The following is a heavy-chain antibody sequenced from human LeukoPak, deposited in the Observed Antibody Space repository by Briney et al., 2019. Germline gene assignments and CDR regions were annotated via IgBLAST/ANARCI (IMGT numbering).Heavy chain of an antibody. CDR1: GGSLSPYY. D-gene: IGHD1-26*01. V-gene: IGHV4-59*08. Sequence: SETLSLTCTVSGGSLSPYYWTWIRQPPGKGLEWIGYIYHTGTTRYNPSLSSRVTISVETSKNQFSLRLNSVTAADTAIYYCARLDSGDHGNIPHWGQGTLVIVSS. CDR2: IYHTGTT. CDR3: ARLDSGDHGNIPH. J-gene: IGHJ1*01.